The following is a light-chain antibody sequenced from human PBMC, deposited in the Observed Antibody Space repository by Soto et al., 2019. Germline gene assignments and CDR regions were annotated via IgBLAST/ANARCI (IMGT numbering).Light chain of an antibody. Sequence: QSVLTQPPSASGSPGQSVTISCTGTSSDVGGYNYVSWYQQHPGIAPKVMIYEVSKRPSGVPDRFSGSKSGNTASLTVSGLQAEDEADYYCSSYAGSNLVFGGGTKLTVL. V-gene: IGLV2-8*01. J-gene: IGLJ2*01. CDR1: SSDVGGYNY. CDR3: SSYAGSNLV. CDR2: EVS.